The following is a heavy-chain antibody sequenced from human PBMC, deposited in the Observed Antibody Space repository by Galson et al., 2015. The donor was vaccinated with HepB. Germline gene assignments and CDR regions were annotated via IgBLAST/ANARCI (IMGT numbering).Heavy chain of an antibody. D-gene: IGHD3-3*01. CDR2: ISYDGSNK. V-gene: IGHV3-30-3*01. CDR3: ARVQQGFLEWLPYYYYYGMDV. Sequence: SLRLSCAASGFTFSSYAMHWVRQAPGKGLEWVAVISYDGSNKYYADSVKGRFTISRDNSKNTLYLQMNSLRAEDTAVYYCARVQQGFLEWLPYYYYYGMDVWGQGTTVTVSS. J-gene: IGHJ6*02. CDR1: GFTFSSYA.